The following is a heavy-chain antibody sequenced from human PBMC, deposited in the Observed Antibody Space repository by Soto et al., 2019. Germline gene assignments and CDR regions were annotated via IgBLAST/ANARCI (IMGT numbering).Heavy chain of an antibody. CDR2: INPNSGGT. J-gene: IGHJ4*02. Sequence: ASVKVSCKASGYTFTGYYMHWVRQAPGQGLEWMGWINPNSGGTNYAQKFQGRVTMTRDTSISTAYMELSRLRSDDTAVYYCARETVPSGSYCGYWGQGTLVTVSS. CDR3: ARETVPSGSYCGY. D-gene: IGHD1-26*01. V-gene: IGHV1-2*02. CDR1: GYTFTGYY.